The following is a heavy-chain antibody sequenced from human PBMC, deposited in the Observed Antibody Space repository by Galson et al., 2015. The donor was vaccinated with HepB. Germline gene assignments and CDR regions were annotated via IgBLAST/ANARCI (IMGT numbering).Heavy chain of an antibody. CDR3: ARLSGYYESSGYPPFYFDY. CDR1: GYTFSSYW. V-gene: IGHV5-51*01. J-gene: IGHJ4*02. Sequence: QSGAEVKKPGESLKISCKGSGYTFSSYWIGWVRQTPGKGLEWMGIIYPGDSDTRYSPSFQGQVTISADKSISTAYLQWSSLKASDTAMYYCARLSGYYESSGYPPFYFDYWGQGTLVTVSS. D-gene: IGHD3-22*01. CDR2: IYPGDSDT.